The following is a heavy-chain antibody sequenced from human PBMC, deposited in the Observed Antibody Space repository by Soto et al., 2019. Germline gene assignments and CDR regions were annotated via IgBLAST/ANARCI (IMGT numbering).Heavy chain of an antibody. J-gene: IGHJ6*02. CDR2: IRSKANSYAT. V-gene: IGHV3-73*02. CDR3: TRPPWGRGWYYFGMDV. Sequence: EVQLVESGGGLVQPGGSLKLSCAASGFTFSGSAMHWVRQASGKGLEWVGRIRSKANSYATAYAASVKGRFTISRDDSKNTAYLQMNSLKTEDTAVYYWTRPPWGRGWYYFGMDVWGQGTTVTVSS. D-gene: IGHD6-19*01. CDR1: GFTFSGSA.